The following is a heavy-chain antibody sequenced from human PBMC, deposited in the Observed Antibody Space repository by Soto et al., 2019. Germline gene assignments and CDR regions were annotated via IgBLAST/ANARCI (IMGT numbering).Heavy chain of an antibody. D-gene: IGHD1-1*01. CDR2: LDSGGSA. Sequence: PGGSLRLSCAASGSTVSGNYMSWVRQAPGTGLEGVSFLDSGGSALYPDSVKGRFTISRDNSKNTLYLQMNSLTVEDTAVYYCAKVNDGKFDYWGQGTLVTVSS. J-gene: IGHJ4*02. V-gene: IGHV3-53*01. CDR3: AKVNDGKFDY. CDR1: GSTVSGNY.